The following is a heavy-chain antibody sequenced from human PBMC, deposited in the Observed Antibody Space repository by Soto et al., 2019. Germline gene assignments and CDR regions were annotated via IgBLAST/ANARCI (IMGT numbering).Heavy chain of an antibody. CDR3: ARWSAIVGGAEALDV. D-gene: IGHD1-26*01. J-gene: IGHJ3*01. CDR2: LSAYNGDT. Sequence: QVQLVQSGAEMKKPGASVRVSCKTSGYTFINYGITWVRQAPGQGLEWMGWLSAYNGDTSSSEKLQDRFTMTTDTSTNTVYMDLRSLTSDDTAVYYCARWSAIVGGAEALDVWGQGTMVIVSS. V-gene: IGHV1-18*01. CDR1: GYTFINYG.